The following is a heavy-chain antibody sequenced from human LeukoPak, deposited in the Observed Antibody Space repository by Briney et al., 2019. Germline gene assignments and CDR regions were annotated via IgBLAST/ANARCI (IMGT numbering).Heavy chain of an antibody. D-gene: IGHD3-22*01. CDR2: IIPIFGTA. CDR3: ARDDSSGYSDY. V-gene: IGHV1-69*13. CDR1: GCTFTSYY. J-gene: IGHJ4*02. Sequence: GASVKVSCKASGCTFTSYYMHWVRQAPGQGLEWMGGIIPIFGTANYAQKFQGRVTITADESTSTAYMELSSLRSEDTAVYYCARDDSSGYSDYWGQGTLVTVSS.